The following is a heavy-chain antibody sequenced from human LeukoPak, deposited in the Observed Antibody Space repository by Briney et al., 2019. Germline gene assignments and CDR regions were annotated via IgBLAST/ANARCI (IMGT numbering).Heavy chain of an antibody. CDR2: IYTSGST. Sequence: TSETLSLTCTVSGDSISSYYWSWIRQPAGKGLEWIGRIYTSGSTNYSPSLKSRVTMSVDTSKNQFSLKLSSVTAADTAVYYCARDSLLLWFGELFRDNYYYYGMDVWGQGTTVTVSS. D-gene: IGHD3-10*01. V-gene: IGHV4-4*07. CDR1: GDSISSYY. J-gene: IGHJ6*02. CDR3: ARDSLLLWFGELFRDNYYYYGMDV.